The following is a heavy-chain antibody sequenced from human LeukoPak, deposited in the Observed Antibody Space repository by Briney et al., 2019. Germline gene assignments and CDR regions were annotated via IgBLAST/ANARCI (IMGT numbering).Heavy chain of an antibody. V-gene: IGHV4-59*08. D-gene: IGHD1-26*01. CDR3: ATPPGSYQY. CDR1: GGSISSYY. J-gene: IGHJ4*02. Sequence: PSETLSPTCTVSGGSISSYYWSWIRQPPGKGLEWIGYIYYSGSTNYNPSLKSRVTISVDTSKNQFSLKLSSVTAADTAVYYCATPPGSYQYWGQGTLVTVSS. CDR2: IYYSGST.